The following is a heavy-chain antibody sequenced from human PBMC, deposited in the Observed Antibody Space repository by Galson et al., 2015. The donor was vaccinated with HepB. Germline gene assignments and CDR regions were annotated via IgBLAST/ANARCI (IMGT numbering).Heavy chain of an antibody. D-gene: IGHD6-13*01. J-gene: IGHJ6*02. Sequence: SVKVSCKASGYTFTSYGISWVRQAPGQGLEWMGWISAYNGNTNYAQKLQGRVTMTTDTSTSTAYMELRSLRSDDTAVYYCARDSDSSSWYGAGGYYYYGMDVWGQGTTVTVSS. V-gene: IGHV1-18*01. CDR3: ARDSDSSSWYGAGGYYYYGMDV. CDR2: ISAYNGNT. CDR1: GYTFTSYG.